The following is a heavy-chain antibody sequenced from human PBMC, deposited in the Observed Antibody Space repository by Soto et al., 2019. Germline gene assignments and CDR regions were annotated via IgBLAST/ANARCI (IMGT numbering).Heavy chain of an antibody. V-gene: IGHV3-23*01. CDR3: VKPPVITASYYYYDMDV. J-gene: IGHJ6*02. CDR1: GFTFSTYP. CDR2: ISGSGIST. Sequence: PXGSLRLSCAASGFTFSTYPMSWVRQAPGKGLEWVSGISGSGISTYYTDSVKGRFTISRDNSKNTVFLQMNSLRDEDTAVYYCVKPPVITASYYYYDMDVWGHGTTATVSS. D-gene: IGHD4-4*01.